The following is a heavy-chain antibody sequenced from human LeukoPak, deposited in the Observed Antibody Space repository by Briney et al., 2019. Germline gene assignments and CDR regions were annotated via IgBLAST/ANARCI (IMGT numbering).Heavy chain of an antibody. CDR1: GFTVSSDY. CDR3: ARAGTNYYNGMDV. D-gene: IGHD2-2*01. CDR2: IWYDGSNK. J-gene: IGHJ6*02. Sequence: GGSLRLSCAASGFTVSSDYMSWVRQAPGKGLEWVAVIWYDGSNKYYADSVKGRFTISRDNSKNTLYLQMNSLRAEDTAVYYCARAGTNYYNGMDVWGQGTTVTVSS. V-gene: IGHV3-33*08.